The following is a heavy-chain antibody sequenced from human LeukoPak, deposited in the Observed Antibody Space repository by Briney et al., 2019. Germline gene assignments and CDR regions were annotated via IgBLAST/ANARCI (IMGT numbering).Heavy chain of an antibody. J-gene: IGHJ4*02. Sequence: GRSLRLSCAASGFTFSSYGMHWVRQAPGKGLEWVAVISYDGSNKYYADSVKGRFTISRDNSKNTLYLQMNSLRAEDTAVYHCAKGLAVAGTMVGDYWGQGTLVTVSS. V-gene: IGHV3-30*18. CDR1: GFTFSSYG. CDR2: ISYDGSNK. CDR3: AKGLAVAGTMVGDY. D-gene: IGHD6-19*01.